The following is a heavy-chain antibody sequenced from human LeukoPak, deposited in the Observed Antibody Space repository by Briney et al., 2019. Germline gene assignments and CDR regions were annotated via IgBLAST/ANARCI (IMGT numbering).Heavy chain of an antibody. CDR2: IYYSGST. CDR3: ARVGDYALKD. D-gene: IGHD3-16*01. V-gene: IGHV4-39*07. Sequence: PSETLSLTFTVSGGSISSSSYYWGWIRQPPGKGLEWIGSIYYSGSTYYNPSLKSRVTISVDTSKNQFSLKLSSVTAADTAVYYCARVGDYALKDWGQGTLVTVSS. CDR1: GGSISSSSYY. J-gene: IGHJ4*02.